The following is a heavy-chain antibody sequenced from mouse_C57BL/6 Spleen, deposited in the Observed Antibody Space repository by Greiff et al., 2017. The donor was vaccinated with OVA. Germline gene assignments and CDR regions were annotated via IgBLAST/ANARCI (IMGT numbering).Heavy chain of an antibody. CDR2: ISNGGGST. J-gene: IGHJ2*01. CDR3: ARQALALDY. CDR1: GFTFSDYY. V-gene: IGHV5-12*01. Sequence: EVKVVESGGGLVQPGGSLKLSCAASGFTFSDYYMYWVRQTPEKRLEWVAYISNGGGSTYYPDTVKGRFTISRDNAKNTLYLQMSRLKSEDTAMYYCARQALALDYWGQGTTLTVSS.